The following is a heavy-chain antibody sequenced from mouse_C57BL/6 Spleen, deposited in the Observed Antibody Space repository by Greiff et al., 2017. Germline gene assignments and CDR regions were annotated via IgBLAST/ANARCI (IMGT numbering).Heavy chain of an antibody. J-gene: IGHJ3*01. Sequence: QVQLQQPGAELVKPGASVKMSCKASGYTFTSYWITWVKQRPGQGLEWIGDIYPGSGSTNYNEKFKSKATLTVDTSSSTAYMQLSSLTSEDSAVYYCARGYSNYGGLLYWGQGTLVTVSA. CDR2: IYPGSGST. V-gene: IGHV1-55*01. CDR1: GYTFTSYW. CDR3: ARGYSNYGGLLY. D-gene: IGHD2-5*01.